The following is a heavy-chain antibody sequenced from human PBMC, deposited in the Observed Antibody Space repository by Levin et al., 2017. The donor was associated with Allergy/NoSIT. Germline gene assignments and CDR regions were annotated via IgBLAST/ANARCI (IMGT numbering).Heavy chain of an antibody. D-gene: IGHD2-15*01. CDR1: GGSVSSGSYY. J-gene: IGHJ5*02. CDR3: ARDSYLVPRYCSGGSCYEGRGFDP. V-gene: IGHV4-61*01. Sequence: GSLRLSCTVSGGSVSSGSYYWSWIRQPPGKGLEWIGYIYYSGSTNYNPSLKSRVTISVDTSKNQFSLKLSSVTAADTAVYYCARDSYLVPRYCSGGSCYEGRGFDPWGQGTLVTVSS. CDR2: IYYSGST.